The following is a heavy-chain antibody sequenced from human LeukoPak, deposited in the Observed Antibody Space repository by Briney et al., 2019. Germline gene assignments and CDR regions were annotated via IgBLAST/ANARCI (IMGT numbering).Heavy chain of an antibody. CDR2: ISGSGGST. V-gene: IGHV3-23*01. D-gene: IGHD3-16*01. Sequence: GGSLRLSCAASGFTFSSYAMSWVRQAPGKGLEWVSAISGSGGSTYYADSVKGRFTISRDNSKNTLYLQVKSLRAEDTAIYYCAKDLGGDENYWGQGILVTVSS. CDR3: AKDLGGDENY. CDR1: GFTFSSYA. J-gene: IGHJ4*02.